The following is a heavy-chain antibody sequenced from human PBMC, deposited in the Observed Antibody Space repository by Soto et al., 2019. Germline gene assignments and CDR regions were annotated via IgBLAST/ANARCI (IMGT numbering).Heavy chain of an antibody. V-gene: IGHV5-10-1*01. CDR3: ARHYRSFGESYYYYGMDV. CDR2: IDPSDSYT. CDR1: GYSFTSYW. Sequence: GESLKISCNGSGYSFTSYWISWVRQMPGKGLEWMGRIDPSDSYTNYSPSFQGHVTISADKSISTAYLQWSSLKASDTAMYYCARHYRSFGESYYYYGMDVWGQGTKVTVYS. D-gene: IGHD3-10*01. J-gene: IGHJ6*02.